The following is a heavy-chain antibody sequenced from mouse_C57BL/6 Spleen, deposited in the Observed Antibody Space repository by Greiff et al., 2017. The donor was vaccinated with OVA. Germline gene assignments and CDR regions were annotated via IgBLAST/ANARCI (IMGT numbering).Heavy chain of an antibody. CDR1: GYTFTSYW. V-gene: IGHV1-50*01. D-gene: IGHD1-1*02. CDR3: ARRGYGLDY. CDR2: IDPSDSYT. J-gene: IGHJ2*01. Sequence: VQLQQPGAELVKPGASVKLSCKASGYTFTSYWMQWVKQRPGQGLEWIGEIDPSDSYTNYNQKFKGKATLTVDTSSSTAYMQLSSLTSEDSAVYYCARRGYGLDYWGQGTTLTVAS.